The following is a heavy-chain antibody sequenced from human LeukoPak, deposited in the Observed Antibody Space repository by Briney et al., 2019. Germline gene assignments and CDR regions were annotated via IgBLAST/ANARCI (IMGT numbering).Heavy chain of an antibody. CDR1: GFTFSNFW. V-gene: IGHV3-74*01. CDR3: ARAPSEIGGYYPEYFRH. D-gene: IGHD3-22*01. CDR2: ISTDGSST. Sequence: GGSLRLSCAASGFTFSNFWMHWVRQRPGKGLVWISHISTDGSSTTYADAVEGRFTISRDNAKNKMHLQMNSLGPEDTGVYYCARAPSEIGGYYPEYFRHWGQGNLVTVSS. J-gene: IGHJ1*01.